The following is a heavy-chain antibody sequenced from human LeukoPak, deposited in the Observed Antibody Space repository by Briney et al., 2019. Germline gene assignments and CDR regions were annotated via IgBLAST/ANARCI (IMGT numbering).Heavy chain of an antibody. J-gene: IGHJ6*02. CDR3: ARTTPDYAGLRFSVYYGTDV. CDR1: GYTFTSYG. V-gene: IGHV1-18*01. CDR2: ISAYNGNT. Sequence: ASVKVPCKASGYTFTSYGISCVRQTPGQGLEWMGWISAYNGNTNYAQKFQGRVTITADKSTSTAYMELSSPRSEDAAVYCCARTTPDYAGLRFSVYYGTDVWGQGTAVTVYS. D-gene: IGHD4-23*01.